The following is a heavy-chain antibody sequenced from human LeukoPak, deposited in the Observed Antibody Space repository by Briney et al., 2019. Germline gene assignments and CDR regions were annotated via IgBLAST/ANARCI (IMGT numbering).Heavy chain of an antibody. V-gene: IGHV1-69*13. Sequence: ASVKVSCKASGGTFSSYAISWVRQAPGQGLEWMGGIIPIFGTANYAQKFQGRVTITADEPTSTAYMELSSLRSEDTAVYYCARDEGATGTYNWFDPWGQGTLVTVSS. J-gene: IGHJ5*02. D-gene: IGHD1-1*01. CDR1: GGTFSSYA. CDR2: IIPIFGTA. CDR3: ARDEGATGTYNWFDP.